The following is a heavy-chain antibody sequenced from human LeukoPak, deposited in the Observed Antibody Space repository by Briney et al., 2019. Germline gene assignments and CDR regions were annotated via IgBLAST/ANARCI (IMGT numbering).Heavy chain of an antibody. D-gene: IGHD3-16*01. CDR1: GGTFSSYA. CDR3: ARVNDDGVDY. V-gene: IGHV1-69*05. Sequence: ASVKVSCKASGGTFSSYAISWVRQAPGQGLEWMGGIIPIFGTANYAQKFQGRVMITTDESTSTAYMELSSLRSEDTAVYYCARVNDDGVDYWGQGTLVTVSS. CDR2: IIPIFGTA. J-gene: IGHJ4*02.